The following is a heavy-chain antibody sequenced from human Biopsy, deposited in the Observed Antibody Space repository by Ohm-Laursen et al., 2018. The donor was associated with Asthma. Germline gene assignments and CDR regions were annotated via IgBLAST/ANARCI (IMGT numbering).Heavy chain of an antibody. Sequence: GASAKASCKSLGGTFNTYVIGWVGQAPGQGLEWTGGINSVFGTTTYTQKFQDRVTITADDSTSTVYMELSSLRSEDTAVYYCARKAGSCISRTCYSLDFWGQGTLVTVSS. V-gene: IGHV1-69*13. D-gene: IGHD2-2*01. CDR2: INSVFGTT. CDR3: ARKAGSCISRTCYSLDF. J-gene: IGHJ4*02. CDR1: GGTFNTYV.